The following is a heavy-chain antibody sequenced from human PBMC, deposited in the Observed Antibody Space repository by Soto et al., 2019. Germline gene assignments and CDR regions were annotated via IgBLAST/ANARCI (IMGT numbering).Heavy chain of an antibody. CDR2: VYNSETT. Sequence: QVQLQESGPGLVKPSETLSLTCTVSGGSLSGSYWNWIRQPPGKGLEWIGFVYNSETTSYNPSLKSRLSISVDTSKTQFFLKLSSVTAADTAGYHCVRQVDASGSYAYDIWGEGTMVTVSS. CDR3: VRQVDASGSYAYDI. V-gene: IGHV4-59*08. CDR1: GGSLSGSY. D-gene: IGHD3-10*01. J-gene: IGHJ3*02.